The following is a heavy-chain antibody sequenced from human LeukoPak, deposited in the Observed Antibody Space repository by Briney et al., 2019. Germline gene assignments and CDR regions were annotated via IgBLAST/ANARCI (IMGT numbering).Heavy chain of an antibody. J-gene: IGHJ4*02. Sequence: PSETLSLTCAVSGDSIGSSNWWSWVRQPPGKGLEWIGRIYTSGSTNYNPSLKSRISISVDTSKNQFSLKLTSVTAADTAVYYCAREHPRGEVDDFDYWGQGTLVTVSS. V-gene: IGHV4-4*02. CDR2: IYTSGST. CDR1: GDSIGSSNW. CDR3: AREHPRGEVDDFDY. D-gene: IGHD3-16*01.